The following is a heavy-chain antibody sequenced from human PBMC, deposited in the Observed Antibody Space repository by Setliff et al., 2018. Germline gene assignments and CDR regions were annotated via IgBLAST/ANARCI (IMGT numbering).Heavy chain of an antibody. D-gene: IGHD2-2*01. V-gene: IGHV3-73*01. CDR1: EFSLSDFH. J-gene: IGHJ6*03. CDR2: VRRKTNSYAT. Sequence: GGSLRLSCAASEFSLSDFHMHWVRQAPGKGLEWVGRVRRKTNSYATAYSASLKGRFTISRDDSKNTAYLQMNSLQSEDTAVYYCARRGVGMGMDVWGKGTTVTVSS. CDR3: ARRGVGMGMDV.